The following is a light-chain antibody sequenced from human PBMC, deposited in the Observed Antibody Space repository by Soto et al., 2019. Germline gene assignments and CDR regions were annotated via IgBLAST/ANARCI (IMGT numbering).Light chain of an antibody. CDR3: CSYAGSYSWV. CDR1: SSDVGGYNY. Sequence: QSALTQPASVSGSPGQSITISCTGTSSDVGGYNYVSWFQQHPGKAPKLKIYDVSKRPSGVPDRFSGSKSGNTASLTISGLQAEDEADYYCCSYAGSYSWVFGGGTQLTVL. CDR2: DVS. J-gene: IGLJ3*02. V-gene: IGLV2-11*01.